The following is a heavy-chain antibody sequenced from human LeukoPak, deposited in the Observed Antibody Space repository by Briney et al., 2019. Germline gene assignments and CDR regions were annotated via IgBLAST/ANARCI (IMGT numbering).Heavy chain of an antibody. Sequence: PSETLSLTCTVSGYSISSTYYWGWIRQPPGKGLEWVGRVFHSGNTYYNPSLKSRLTISVDTSKNQFSLKLSSVTAADTAVYYCARDLGPVVVVAATQKGLFDYWGQGTLVTVSS. D-gene: IGHD2-15*01. CDR3: ARDLGPVVVVAATQKGLFDY. V-gene: IGHV4-38-2*02. CDR1: GYSISSTYY. CDR2: VFHSGNT. J-gene: IGHJ4*02.